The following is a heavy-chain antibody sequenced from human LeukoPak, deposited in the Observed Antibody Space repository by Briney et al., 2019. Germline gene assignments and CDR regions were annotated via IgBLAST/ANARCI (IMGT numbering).Heavy chain of an antibody. CDR1: GFTFSSYS. CDR2: ISSSSSYI. Sequence: GGSLRLSCAASGFTFSSYSMNWVRQAPGKGLEWVSSISSSSSYIYYADSVKGRFTISRDNAKNSLYLQMNSLRAEDTAVYYCARGFEVLRFLEWPQYYYYMDVWGKGTTVTISS. CDR3: ARGFEVLRFLEWPQYYYYMDV. J-gene: IGHJ6*03. D-gene: IGHD3-3*01. V-gene: IGHV3-21*01.